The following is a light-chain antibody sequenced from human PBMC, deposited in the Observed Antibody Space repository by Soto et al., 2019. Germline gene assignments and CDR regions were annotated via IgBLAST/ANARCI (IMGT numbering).Light chain of an antibody. CDR2: EVR. CDR1: SSDVGGHDY. CDR3: SSYSSTTLV. V-gene: IGLV2-14*01. Sequence: QSALTQPASVSGSPGQSITISCTGTSSDVGGHDYVSWYQQHPGKAPKLIIYEVRNRPPGVSNRFSGSKSGNTASLTISGLQAEDEADYYCSSYSSTTLVFGTGTKVTVL. J-gene: IGLJ1*01.